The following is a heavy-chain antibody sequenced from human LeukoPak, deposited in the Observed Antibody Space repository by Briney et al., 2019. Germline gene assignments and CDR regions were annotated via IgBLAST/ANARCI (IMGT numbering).Heavy chain of an antibody. CDR2: ISGSGGST. D-gene: IGHD1-14*01. Sequence: GGSLRPSCAASGFTFSSYAMSWVRQAPGKGLEWVSAISGSGGSTYYADSVKGRFTISRDNSKNSLYLQMNSLRAEDTAVYYCARRNSNYFDYWGQGTLVTVSS. V-gene: IGHV3-23*01. J-gene: IGHJ4*02. CDR3: ARRNSNYFDY. CDR1: GFTFSSYA.